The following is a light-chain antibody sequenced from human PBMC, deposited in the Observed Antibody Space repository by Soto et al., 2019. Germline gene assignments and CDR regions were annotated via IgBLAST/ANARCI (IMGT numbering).Light chain of an antibody. J-gene: IGKJ4*01. CDR1: QGIRND. Sequence: AIQMTQSPSSLSASVGDRVTITCRASQGIRNDLGWYQQKPGKAPKLLIYAASSLQSGVPSRLSGSGSGTDFTLTISSLQPEDFATYYCLQDYNYRFGGGTKVEIK. CDR2: AAS. CDR3: LQDYNYR. V-gene: IGKV1-6*01.